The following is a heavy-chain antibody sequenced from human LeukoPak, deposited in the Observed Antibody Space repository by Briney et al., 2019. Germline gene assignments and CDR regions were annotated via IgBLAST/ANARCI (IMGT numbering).Heavy chain of an antibody. CDR1: GFTFSDYY. D-gene: IGHD4/OR15-4a*01. CDR2: ISISGSDR. J-gene: IGHJ3*01. V-gene: IGHV3-11*01. Sequence: GGSLRLSCEASGFTFSDYYMTWIRQAPGKGLEWVSYISISGSDRYYTASVRGRFTISRDNAKDSLYLQMNSLRAEDTAVYYCARDSLTMATLGDAFDLWGPGTMVTVSS. CDR3: ARDSLTMATLGDAFDL.